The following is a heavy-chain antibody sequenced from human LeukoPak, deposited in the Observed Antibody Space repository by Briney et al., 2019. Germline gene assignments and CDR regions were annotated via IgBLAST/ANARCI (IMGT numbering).Heavy chain of an antibody. J-gene: IGHJ4*02. V-gene: IGHV5-51*01. Sequence: GESLKISCKGSGYSFTSYWIGWVRQMPGKGLEWMGIIYPGDSDTRYSPSFQGQVTISADKSISTAYLQWSSLKASDTAMYYCARGKQQLVPGTYYFDYWGQGTLVTVSS. CDR3: ARGKQQLVPGTYYFDY. CDR2: IYPGDSDT. D-gene: IGHD6-13*01. CDR1: GYSFTSYW.